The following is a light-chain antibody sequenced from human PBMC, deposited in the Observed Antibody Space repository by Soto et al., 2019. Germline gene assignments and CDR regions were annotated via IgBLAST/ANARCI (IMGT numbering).Light chain of an antibody. CDR3: QQYNDYSPWT. CDR1: QSISSW. J-gene: IGKJ1*01. Sequence: DIQMTQSPSTLSASVGDRVTITCRASQSISSWLAWYQQTPGKAPKLLIYDASSLESGVPSRFSGSGSGTEFTLTISSLQPDDFATYYCQQYNDYSPWTFGQGTKVDIK. V-gene: IGKV1-5*01. CDR2: DAS.